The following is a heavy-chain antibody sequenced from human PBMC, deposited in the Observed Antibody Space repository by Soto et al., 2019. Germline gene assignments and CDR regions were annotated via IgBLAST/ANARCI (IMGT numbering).Heavy chain of an antibody. CDR1: GSSISSSGYY. Sequence: SETLSLTCTVSGSSISSSGYYWPCIRQPPGKGLEWIATIYHSGSTFYNPSLKRRVTITLDTSENQFSLKLRPVTAADTAVNDCARHEAGWYFDCWGQGRLGTVS. V-gene: IGHV4-39*01. CDR3: ARHEAGWYFDC. D-gene: IGHD6-25*01. J-gene: IGHJ4*02. CDR2: IYHSGST.